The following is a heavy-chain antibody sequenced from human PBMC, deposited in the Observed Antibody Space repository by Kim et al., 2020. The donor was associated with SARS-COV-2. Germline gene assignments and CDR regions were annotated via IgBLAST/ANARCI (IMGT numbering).Heavy chain of an antibody. V-gene: IGHV3-23*01. Sequence: GGSLRLSCAASGFTFSSYAMSWVRQAPGKGLEWVSAISGSGGSTYYADSVKGRFTISRDNSKNTLYLQMNSLRAEDTAVYYCAKDRRSGGWSLYYYYGMDVWGQGTTVTVSS. CDR1: GFTFSSYA. CDR3: AKDRRSGGWSLYYYYGMDV. D-gene: IGHD6-19*01. J-gene: IGHJ6*02. CDR2: ISGSGGST.